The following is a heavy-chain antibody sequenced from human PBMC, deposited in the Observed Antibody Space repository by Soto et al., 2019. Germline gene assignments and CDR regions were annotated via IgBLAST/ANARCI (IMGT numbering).Heavy chain of an antibody. D-gene: IGHD3-3*01. CDR1: GFPFRSSG. J-gene: IGHJ5*02. CDR2: ISGSDDTT. V-gene: IGHV3-23*01. CDR3: AKDVAFQSGYYSGRHYFAP. Sequence: GGSLRLSCAASGFPFRSSGKNWVRQAPGKGVGWVSAISGSDDTTHYADSVRGRFTISRDNSNNTVFLQMNSLRVEDTGLYYCAKDVAFQSGYYSGRHYFAPLGQGALVTVSS.